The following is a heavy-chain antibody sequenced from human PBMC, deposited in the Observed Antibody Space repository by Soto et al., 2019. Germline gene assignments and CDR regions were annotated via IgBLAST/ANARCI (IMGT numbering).Heavy chain of an antibody. CDR2: INPNSGGT. V-gene: IGHV1-2*04. J-gene: IGHJ3*02. D-gene: IGHD6-13*01. Sequence: SVKVSCKASGYTFTGYYMHWVRQAPGQGLEWMGWINPNSGGTNYAQKFQGWVTMTRDTSISTAYMELSRLRSDDTAVYYCARGASGQQQPPEDASDIWGEATLVTV. CDR3: ARGASGQQQPPEDASDI. CDR1: GYTFTGYY.